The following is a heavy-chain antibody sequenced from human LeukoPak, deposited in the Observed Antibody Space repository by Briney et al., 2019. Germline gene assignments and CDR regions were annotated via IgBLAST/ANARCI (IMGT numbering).Heavy chain of an antibody. CDR1: GFTFRDAA. D-gene: IGHD5-24*01. V-gene: IGHV3-23*01. CDR2: ISSSGNNA. J-gene: IGHJ3*01. Sequence: GGSLRLSCAVSGFTFRDAAMTWVRQAPGKGLEWVSLISSSGNNANYADSVKGRFTISRDNSKNTLSLQMNSLRVEDTAIYYCAKDIQLSTWGLGTMVTVSS. CDR3: AKDIQLST.